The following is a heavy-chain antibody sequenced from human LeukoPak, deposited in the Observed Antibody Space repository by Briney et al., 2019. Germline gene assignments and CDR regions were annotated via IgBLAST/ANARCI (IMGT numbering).Heavy chain of an antibody. V-gene: IGHV4-59*01. CDR1: GGSISSYY. J-gene: IGHJ6*02. CDR3: ARDFNYGYYAMDV. Sequence: SETLSLTCTVSGGSISSYYWSWIRQPPGKGLKWIGYIYYSGSTNYNPSLKSRVTISVDTSKNQFSLKLSSVTAADTAVYYCARDFNYGYYAMDVWGQGTTVTVSS. CDR2: IYYSGST. D-gene: IGHD3-10*01.